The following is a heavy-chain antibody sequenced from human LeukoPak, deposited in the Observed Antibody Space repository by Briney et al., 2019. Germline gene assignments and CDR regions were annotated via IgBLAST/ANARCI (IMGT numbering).Heavy chain of an antibody. Sequence: ASVKVSCKASGYTFTGYYMHWVRQAPGQGLEWMGWINPNSSGTNYAQKFQGRVTMTRDTSISTAYMELSRLRSDDTAVYYCAREGGHDILTVNNWFDPWGQGTLVTVSS. CDR2: INPNSSGT. J-gene: IGHJ5*02. CDR1: GYTFTGYY. CDR3: AREGGHDILTVNNWFDP. V-gene: IGHV1-2*02. D-gene: IGHD3-9*01.